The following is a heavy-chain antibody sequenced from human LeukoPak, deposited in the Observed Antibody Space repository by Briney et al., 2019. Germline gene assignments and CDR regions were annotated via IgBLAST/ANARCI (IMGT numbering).Heavy chain of an antibody. Sequence: ASVKVSCKASGYIFNNYGISWVRQAPGQGLEWMGWISAYNGNTNYAQKLQGRVTMTTDTSTSTAYMELRSLRSDDTAVYYCARDLTTQYGYYYDSSGYYQDYWGQGTLVTVSS. CDR2: ISAYNGNT. D-gene: IGHD3-22*01. J-gene: IGHJ4*02. CDR3: ARDLTTQYGYYYDSSGYYQDY. CDR1: GYIFNNYG. V-gene: IGHV1-18*01.